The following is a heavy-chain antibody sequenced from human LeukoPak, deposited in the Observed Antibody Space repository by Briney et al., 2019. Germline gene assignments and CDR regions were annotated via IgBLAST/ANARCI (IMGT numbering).Heavy chain of an antibody. CDR2: ISYDGSNK. V-gene: IGHV3-30*04. J-gene: IGHJ4*02. Sequence: AGSLRLSCAASGFTFSSYAMHWVRQAPGKGLEWVAVISYDGSNKYYADSVKGRFTISRDNYKNTLYLQMISLRAEDTAVYYCAREFYGSGSPFDYWGQGTLVTVSS. D-gene: IGHD3-10*01. CDR1: GFTFSSYA. CDR3: AREFYGSGSPFDY.